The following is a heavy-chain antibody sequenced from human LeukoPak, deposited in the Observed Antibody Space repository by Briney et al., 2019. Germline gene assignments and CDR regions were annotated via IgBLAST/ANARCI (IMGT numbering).Heavy chain of an antibody. Sequence: PGGSLRLSCAASGFTFSSYGMHWVRQAPGKGLEWVAFIRYDGSNKYYADSVKGRFTISRDNSKNTLYLHMNSLRAEDTAVYYCAKAPEYSSSWSIDYWGQGTLVTVSS. CDR1: GFTFSSYG. CDR3: AKAPEYSSSWSIDY. D-gene: IGHD6-13*01. J-gene: IGHJ4*02. CDR2: IRYDGSNK. V-gene: IGHV3-30*02.